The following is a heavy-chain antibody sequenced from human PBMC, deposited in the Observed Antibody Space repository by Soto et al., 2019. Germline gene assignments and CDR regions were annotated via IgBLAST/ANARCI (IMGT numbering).Heavy chain of an antibody. CDR1: GGSISSGGYY. V-gene: IGHV4-31*03. CDR2: IYYSGST. Sequence: SETLSLTCTVSGGSISSGGYYWSWIRQHPGKGLEWIGYIYYSGSTYYNPSLKSRVTISVDTSKNQFSLKLSSVTAADTAVYCCASYGSSWTQDAFDIWGQWTMVTVSS. J-gene: IGHJ3*02. CDR3: ASYGSSWTQDAFDI. D-gene: IGHD6-13*01.